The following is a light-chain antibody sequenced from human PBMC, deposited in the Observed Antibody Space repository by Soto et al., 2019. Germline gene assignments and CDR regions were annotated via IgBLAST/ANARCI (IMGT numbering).Light chain of an antibody. V-gene: IGKV3-15*01. CDR2: GAS. J-gene: IGKJ5*01. CDR1: QSVSSN. CDR3: QQYNTWPPIT. Sequence: EIVMTQSPATLYVSPGERATLSCRASQSVSSNLAWYQQKPGQAPRLLIFGASTRATGIPARCSGSGSGTQFTLTISSLQSEDFAVYYCQQYNTWPPITFGPGTRLDIK.